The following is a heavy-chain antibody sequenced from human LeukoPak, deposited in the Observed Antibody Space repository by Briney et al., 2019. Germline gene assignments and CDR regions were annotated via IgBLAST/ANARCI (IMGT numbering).Heavy chain of an antibody. CDR2: ISAYNGNT. V-gene: IGHV1-18*01. D-gene: IGHD2-8*01. Sequence: ASVKVSCKASGYTFTSYGISWVRQAPGQGLEWMGWISAYNGNTNYAQKFQARLTITRDTSISAAYMELSSLTSDDTAVYFCARGLPLGLCTYGVCYPPKHLDFWGQGTLVTVSS. CDR1: GYTFTSYG. J-gene: IGHJ4*02. CDR3: ARGLPLGLCTYGVCYPPKHLDF.